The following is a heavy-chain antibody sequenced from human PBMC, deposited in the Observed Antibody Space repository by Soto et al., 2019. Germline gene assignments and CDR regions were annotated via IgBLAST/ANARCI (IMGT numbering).Heavy chain of an antibody. J-gene: IGHJ6*02. V-gene: IGHV3-30*18. Sequence: QVQMVESGGGVVQPGRSLRLSCAASGFSFSAYGLHWVRQAPGKGLEWLAVISNDGRNTYYAESVKGRFTISRDNSKDKLFLQMNSMRGEDTAIYYCAKVIRADSTSSNFYYYSAMDVWGQGTTVTVSS. CDR1: GFSFSAYG. D-gene: IGHD6-6*01. CDR2: ISNDGRNT. CDR3: AKVIRADSTSSNFYYYSAMDV.